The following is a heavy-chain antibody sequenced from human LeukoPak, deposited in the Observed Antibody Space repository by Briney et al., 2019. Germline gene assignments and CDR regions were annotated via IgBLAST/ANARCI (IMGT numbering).Heavy chain of an antibody. D-gene: IGHD1-14*01. Sequence: PSETLSLTCTVSGGSISSYYWSWVRQSPEKGLEWIASLLYSGSSHYNPSLRSRVAISGDTSNNQFSLILTSVTTSDTAVYFCARTGRRGYFDLWGRGTLVTVSS. CDR1: GGSISSYY. V-gene: IGHV4-59*01. J-gene: IGHJ2*01. CDR2: LLYSGSS. CDR3: ARTGRRGYFDL.